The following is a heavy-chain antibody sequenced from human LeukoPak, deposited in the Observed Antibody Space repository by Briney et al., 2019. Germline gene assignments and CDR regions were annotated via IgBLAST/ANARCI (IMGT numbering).Heavy chain of an antibody. CDR2: IYYSGSA. CDR1: GGSISTYY. Sequence: PSETLSLTCTVSGGSISTYYWSWIRQPPGKGLEWMGYIYYSGSAKNNPSLKSRVTISVDTSKNQFSLKLSSVTAADTAVYYCARDRASVWLQLGDLGAFDIWGQGTMVTVSS. D-gene: IGHD5-24*01. CDR3: ARDRASVWLQLGDLGAFDI. V-gene: IGHV4-59*01. J-gene: IGHJ3*02.